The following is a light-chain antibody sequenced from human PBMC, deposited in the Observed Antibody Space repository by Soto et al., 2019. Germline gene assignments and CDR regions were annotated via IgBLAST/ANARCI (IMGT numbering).Light chain of an antibody. CDR3: SSYTSSSTPYV. J-gene: IGLJ1*01. Sequence: QSVLTQPASLSGSPGQSIAISCTGTSNDVGGYNYVSWYQQHPVKAPQLIIYDVTNRPSGVSDRFSGSKSGNTASLTISGLQAGDEADYYCSSYTSSSTPYVFGTGTKVTVL. V-gene: IGLV2-14*01. CDR1: SNDVGGYNY. CDR2: DVT.